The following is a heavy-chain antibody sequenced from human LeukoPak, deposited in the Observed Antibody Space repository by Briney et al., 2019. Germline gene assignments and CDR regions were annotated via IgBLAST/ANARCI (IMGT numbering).Heavy chain of an antibody. Sequence: GGSLRLSCAASGSTFLTHWMYWVRQVPGKGLVWVSLINIDGRTTSYADSVKGRFTISRDNAKNTLFLQMDSLRAEDTAVYYCAAMISRWYFELWGPGTLVTVSS. D-gene: IGHD3/OR15-3a*01. V-gene: IGHV3-74*01. CDR2: INIDGRTT. J-gene: IGHJ2*01. CDR1: GSTFLTHW. CDR3: AAMISRWYFEL.